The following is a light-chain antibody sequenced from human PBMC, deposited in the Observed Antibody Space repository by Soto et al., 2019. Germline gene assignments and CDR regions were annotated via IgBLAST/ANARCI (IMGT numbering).Light chain of an antibody. CDR2: GAS. J-gene: IGKJ5*01. CDR1: QSVSNNY. CDR3: QQYTGPPTT. V-gene: IGKV3-20*01. Sequence: EIVLTQSPGTLSLSPVERATLSCRASQSVSNNYLAWYQQKPGQAPRLLIYGASNRATGIPDRFSGRGSGTDFTLTISRLEPEDSAVYFCQQYTGPPTTFGQGTRLEIK.